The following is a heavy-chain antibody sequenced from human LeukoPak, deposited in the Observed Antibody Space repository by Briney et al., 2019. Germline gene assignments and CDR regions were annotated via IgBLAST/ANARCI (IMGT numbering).Heavy chain of an antibody. Sequence: SETLSLTYTVSGGSISSHYWSWIRQPPGKGLEWIGYIYYSGSTNYNPALKSRVTISVDTSKNQFTLKLSSVTAADTAVYYCARGRYGWLPFDYWGQGTLVTVSS. V-gene: IGHV4-59*11. CDR3: ARGRYGWLPFDY. CDR2: IYYSGST. CDR1: GGSISSHY. J-gene: IGHJ4*02. D-gene: IGHD3-16*01.